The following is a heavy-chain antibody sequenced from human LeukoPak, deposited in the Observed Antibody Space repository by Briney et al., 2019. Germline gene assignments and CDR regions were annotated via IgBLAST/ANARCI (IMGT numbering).Heavy chain of an antibody. CDR1: GYTFTGYY. CDR2: INPNSGGT. J-gene: IGHJ4*02. Sequence: ASVKVSCKASGYTFTGYYMHWVRQAPGQGLGWMGWINPNSGGTNYAQKFQGRVTMTRDTSISTAYMELSRLRSDDTAVYYCARRYCTNGVCAGNFDYWGQGTLVTVSS. D-gene: IGHD2-8*01. CDR3: ARRYCTNGVCAGNFDY. V-gene: IGHV1-2*02.